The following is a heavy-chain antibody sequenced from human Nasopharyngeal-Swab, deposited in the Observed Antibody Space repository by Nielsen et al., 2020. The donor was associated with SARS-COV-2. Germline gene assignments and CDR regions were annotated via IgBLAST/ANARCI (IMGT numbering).Heavy chain of an antibody. CDR1: GGSISSYY. J-gene: IGHJ6*02. Sequence: SETLSLTCTVSGGSISSYYWSWIRQPPGKGRERIGYIYYSGSTNYNPSLKSRVTISVDTSKNQFSLKLSSVTAADTAVYYCARAYSSSWYPGYYYYGMDVWGQGTTVTVSS. V-gene: IGHV4-59*01. D-gene: IGHD6-13*01. CDR3: ARAYSSSWYPGYYYYGMDV. CDR2: IYYSGST.